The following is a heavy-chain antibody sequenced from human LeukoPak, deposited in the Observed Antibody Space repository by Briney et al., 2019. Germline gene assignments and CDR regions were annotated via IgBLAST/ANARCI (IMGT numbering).Heavy chain of an antibody. CDR2: ISGSGGST. V-gene: IGHV3-23*01. CDR1: GFTFSSSA. J-gene: IGHJ4*02. CDR3: ADSNYWYPNDY. Sequence: GGSLRLSCADSGFTFSSSAMSWVRQAPGWGLGWVSSISGSGGSTYYADSVKGRFTISRDNSKNTLYLQMNSLRAEDTAVYYCADSNYWYPNDYWGQGTLVTVSS. D-gene: IGHD4-11*01.